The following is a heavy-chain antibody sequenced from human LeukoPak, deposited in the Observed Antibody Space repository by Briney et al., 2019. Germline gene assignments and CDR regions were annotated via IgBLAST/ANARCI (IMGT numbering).Heavy chain of an antibody. V-gene: IGHV4-59*08. CDR3: ARGARAGYNLEPFDY. D-gene: IGHD5-24*01. J-gene: IGHJ4*02. CDR1: GGSMSSYY. Sequence: SETLSLTCTVSGGSMSSYYWSWIRQPPGKGLEWIGYIYYGGSTKYNPSLKSRVTISVDTSKNQFSPKLSSVTAADTAVYYCARGARAGYNLEPFDYWGQGTLVTVSS. CDR2: IYYGGST.